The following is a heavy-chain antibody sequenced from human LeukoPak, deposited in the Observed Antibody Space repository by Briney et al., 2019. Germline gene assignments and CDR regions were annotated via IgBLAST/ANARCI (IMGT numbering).Heavy chain of an antibody. J-gene: IGHJ4*02. D-gene: IGHD3-10*01. CDR2: ICSRGDTI. Sequence: GGSLRLSCAASGFTFSSYEMNWVRLAPGKGVEWVSDICSRGDTIYYADSVRGRFTISRDSAKNSLYLQMNSLRAEDTAVYYCARGARGVCFDYWGQGTLVTVSS. CDR1: GFTFSSYE. CDR3: ARGARGVCFDY. V-gene: IGHV3-48*03.